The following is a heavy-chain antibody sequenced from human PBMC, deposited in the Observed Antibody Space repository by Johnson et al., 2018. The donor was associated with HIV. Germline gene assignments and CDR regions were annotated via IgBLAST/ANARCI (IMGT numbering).Heavy chain of an antibody. CDR3: ARFMGSTWSDASDI. CDR2: ISTSGSNI. V-gene: IGHV3-48*03. J-gene: IGHJ3*02. D-gene: IGHD1-26*01. Sequence: VQLVESGGGVVRPGGSLRLSCAPSGFNFDDYGMSWVRQAPGKGLEWVSYISTSGSNIYYADSVRGRFTISRDNAKNSLYLQMNFLRPEDTAVYYCARFMGSTWSDASDIWGQGTMVIVSS. CDR1: GFNFDDYG.